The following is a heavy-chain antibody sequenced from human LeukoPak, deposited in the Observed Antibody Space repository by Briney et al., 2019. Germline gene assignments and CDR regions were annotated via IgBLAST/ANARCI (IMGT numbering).Heavy chain of an antibody. V-gene: IGHV1-18*01. CDR2: INTNNGDNNGDT. Sequence: WASVTVSCKASGYTFTIYPICWVRQAPGQGLEGMGWINTNNGDNNGDTNYAQKRQGRSTLTTDTSTSTAYMELRSLRSDDTAVYYCARCPCCDRTFDYWGQGTLVTVSS. D-gene: IGHD3-22*01. CDR3: ARCPCCDRTFDY. CDR1: GYTFTIYP. J-gene: IGHJ4*02.